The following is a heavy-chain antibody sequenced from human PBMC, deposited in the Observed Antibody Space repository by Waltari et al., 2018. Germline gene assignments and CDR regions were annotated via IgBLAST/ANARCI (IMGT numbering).Heavy chain of an antibody. J-gene: IGHJ3*02. CDR1: GFTVSSNY. CDR2: IYSGGST. D-gene: IGHD1-26*01. Sequence: EVQLVESGGGLIQPGGSLRLSCAASGFTVSSNYMSWVRQAPGKGRGWVAVIYSGGSTYYADSVKGRFTISRDNSKNTLYLQMNSLRAEDTAVYYCARERVGAFDIWGQGTMVTVSS. CDR3: ARERVGAFDI. V-gene: IGHV3-53*01.